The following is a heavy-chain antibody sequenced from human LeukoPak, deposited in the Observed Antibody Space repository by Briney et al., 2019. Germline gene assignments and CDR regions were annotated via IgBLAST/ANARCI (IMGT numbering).Heavy chain of an antibody. D-gene: IGHD2-21*01. V-gene: IGHV3-21*01. CDR2: ISSSSSYI. J-gene: IGHJ6*02. CDR1: GFTFSSYS. CDR3: ARLCGGDCYHGMDV. Sequence: GGSLRLSCAASGFTFSSYSMNWVRQAPGKGLEWVSSISSSSSYIYYADSVKGRFTISRDNAKNSLYLQMNSLRDEDTAVYYCARLCGGDCYHGMDVWGQGTTVTVSS.